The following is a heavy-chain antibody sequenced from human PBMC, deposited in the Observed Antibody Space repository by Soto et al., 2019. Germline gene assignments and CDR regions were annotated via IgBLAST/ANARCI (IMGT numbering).Heavy chain of an antibody. J-gene: IGHJ4*02. V-gene: IGHV1-8*01. D-gene: IGHD6-13*01. CDR3: ATTRQRYSSSWYGGH. CDR2: MNPNSGNT. Sequence: ASVKVSCKASGYTFTSYDINWVRQATGQGLEWMGWMNPNSGNTGYAQKFQGRVTMTEDTSTDTAYMELSSLRSEDTAVYCCATTRQRYSSSWYGGHWGQGTLVTVSS. CDR1: GYTFTSYD.